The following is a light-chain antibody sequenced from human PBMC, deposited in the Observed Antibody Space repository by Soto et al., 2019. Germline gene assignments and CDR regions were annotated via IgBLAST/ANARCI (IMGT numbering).Light chain of an antibody. CDR3: HQNNSYPRT. CDR1: QSVRSW. V-gene: IGKV1-5*03. Sequence: DIQMTQSPSTLSASVGDRVTITCRASQSVRSWLAWYQQKPGKAPKLLIYGASSLESGVPSRFSGSGSGTEFSLTISRLQADNFVTYYGHQNNSYPRTFGRGTKVEIK. J-gene: IGKJ1*01. CDR2: GAS.